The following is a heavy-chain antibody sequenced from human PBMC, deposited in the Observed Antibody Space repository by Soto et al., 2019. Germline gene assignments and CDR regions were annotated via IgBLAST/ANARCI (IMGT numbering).Heavy chain of an antibody. CDR1: GFTFSSHA. D-gene: IGHD1-26*01. V-gene: IGHV3-30-3*01. Sequence: QVQLVESGGGVVQPGRSLRLSCAVSGFTFSSHAMHWVRQAPGKGLEWVTLISSDGSNKYYADSVKGRFTTSRDNSKNTMYLHMNSLRVEDTAVYYWARDDEGGSDCGLGDWGQGALVIVSS. CDR2: ISSDGSNK. CDR3: ARDDEGGSDCGLGD. J-gene: IGHJ4*02.